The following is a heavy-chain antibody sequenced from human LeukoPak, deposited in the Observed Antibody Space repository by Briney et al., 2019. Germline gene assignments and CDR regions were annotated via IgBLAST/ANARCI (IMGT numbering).Heavy chain of an antibody. D-gene: IGHD3-22*01. CDR2: ISYDGSNK. V-gene: IGHV3-30*03. Sequence: GGSLRLSCAASGFTFSSYGMHWVRQAPGKGLEWVAVISYDGSNKYYADSVKGRFTISRDNSKNTLYLQMNSLRAEDTAVYYCASPGPYYYDSSGYRIDAFDIWGQGTMVTVSS. CDR1: GFTFSSYG. J-gene: IGHJ3*02. CDR3: ASPGPYYYDSSGYRIDAFDI.